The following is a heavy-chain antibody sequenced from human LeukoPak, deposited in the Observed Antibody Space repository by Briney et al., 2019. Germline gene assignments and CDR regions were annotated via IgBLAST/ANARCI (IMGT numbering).Heavy chain of an antibody. CDR3: ARVTIQYYYGSGSYYSPVDLDY. J-gene: IGHJ4*02. V-gene: IGHV4-59*08. D-gene: IGHD3-10*01. Sequence: PSETLSLTCTVSGGSISSYYWSWIRQPPGKGLEWIGYIYYSGSTNYNPSLKSRVTISVDTSKNQFSLKLSSVTAADTAVYYCARVTIQYYYGSGSYYSPVDLDYWGQGTLVTVSS. CDR2: IYYSGST. CDR1: GGSISSYY.